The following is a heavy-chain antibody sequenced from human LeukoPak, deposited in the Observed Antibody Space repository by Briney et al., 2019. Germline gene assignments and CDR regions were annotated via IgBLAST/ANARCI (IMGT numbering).Heavy chain of an antibody. D-gene: IGHD6-19*01. J-gene: IGHJ4*02. Sequence: PGGSLRLSCAASGFTLSSYCMNWVRQAPGKGVEWVSYISSSSNTIYYADSVKGRFTISRDNAKNSLYLQMNSLRAEDTAVYYCARDKASSGWYYFDPWGQGTLVTVSS. CDR3: ARDKASSGWYYFDP. V-gene: IGHV3-48*01. CDR2: ISSSSNTI. CDR1: GFTLSSYC.